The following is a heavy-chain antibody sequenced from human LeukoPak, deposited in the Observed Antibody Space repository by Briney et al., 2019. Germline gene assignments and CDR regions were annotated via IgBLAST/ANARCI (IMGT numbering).Heavy chain of an antibody. V-gene: IGHV3-33*01. Sequence: GGSLRLSCAASGFTFSSCGMHWVRQAPGKGLEWVAVIWYDGSDKYYADSVKGRFTISRDNSKNTLYLQMNSLRAEDTAVYYCARDQNGMDVWGQGTTVTVSS. CDR1: GFTFSSCG. CDR2: IWYDGSDK. CDR3: ARDQNGMDV. J-gene: IGHJ6*02.